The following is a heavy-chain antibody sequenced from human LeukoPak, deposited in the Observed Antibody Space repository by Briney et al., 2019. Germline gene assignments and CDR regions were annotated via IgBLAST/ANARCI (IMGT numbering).Heavy chain of an antibody. D-gene: IGHD1-26*01. CDR3: ARGGSYLSAFDI. CDR2: ISSSGSTI. J-gene: IGHJ3*02. V-gene: IGHV3-48*04. Sequence: GGSLRLSCAASGFTFSSYAMNWVRQAPGKGLEWVSYISSSGSTIYYADSVKGRFTISRDNAKNSLYLQMNSLRAEDTAVYYCARGGSYLSAFDIWGQGTMVTVSS. CDR1: GFTFSSYA.